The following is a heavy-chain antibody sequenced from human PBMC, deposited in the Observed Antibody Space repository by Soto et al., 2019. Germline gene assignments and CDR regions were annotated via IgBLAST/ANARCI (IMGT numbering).Heavy chain of an antibody. D-gene: IGHD2-2*01. CDR3: ARDSPTIYCSSTSCAYYFDY. V-gene: IGHV1-18*01. Sequence: ASVKVSCKASGYTFTSYGISWVRQAPGQGLEWMGWISAYNGNTNYAQKLQGRVTVTTDTSTSTAYMELRSLRSDDTAVYYCARDSPTIYCSSTSCAYYFDYWGQGTLVTVSS. CDR2: ISAYNGNT. J-gene: IGHJ4*02. CDR1: GYTFTSYG.